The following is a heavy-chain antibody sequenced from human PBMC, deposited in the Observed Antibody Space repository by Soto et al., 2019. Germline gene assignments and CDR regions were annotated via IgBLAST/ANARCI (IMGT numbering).Heavy chain of an antibody. D-gene: IGHD3-3*01. Sequence: GASVKVSCKASGYTFTSYGISWVRQAPGQGLEWMGWISAYNGNTNYAQKLQGRVTMTTDTSTSTAYMELRSLRSDDTAVYYCARAPDFWSGYSLLAYYYYGMDVWGQGTTVTVS. CDR1: GYTFTSYG. CDR2: ISAYNGNT. V-gene: IGHV1-18*04. J-gene: IGHJ6*02. CDR3: ARAPDFWSGYSLLAYYYYGMDV.